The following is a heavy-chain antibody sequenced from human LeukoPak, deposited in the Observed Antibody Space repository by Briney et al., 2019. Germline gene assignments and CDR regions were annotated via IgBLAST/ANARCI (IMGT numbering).Heavy chain of an antibody. D-gene: IGHD1-26*01. CDR1: GYSFTNYW. CDR3: ARRSGSYYYFDY. CDR2: IYPGDSDT. V-gene: IGHV5-51*01. J-gene: IGHJ4*02. Sequence: GESLKISCKGSGYSFTNYWIGWVRQMPGKGLEWMGIIYPGDSDTTYSLSFQGQVTISADKSINTAYLQWSSLKASDTAIYYCARRSGSYYYFDYWGQGTLVTVSS.